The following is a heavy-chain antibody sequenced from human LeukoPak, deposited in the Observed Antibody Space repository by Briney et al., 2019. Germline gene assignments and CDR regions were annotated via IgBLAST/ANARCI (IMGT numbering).Heavy chain of an antibody. Sequence: NPGGSLGLSCAASGFTFSSYSMNWVRQAPGKGLEWVSSISSSSSYIYYADSVKGRFTISRDNAKNSLYLQMNSLRAEDTAVYYCARGGIAAAGAYFDYWGQGTLVTVSS. D-gene: IGHD6-13*01. CDR1: GFTFSSYS. J-gene: IGHJ4*02. CDR2: ISSSSSYI. CDR3: ARGGIAAAGAYFDY. V-gene: IGHV3-21*01.